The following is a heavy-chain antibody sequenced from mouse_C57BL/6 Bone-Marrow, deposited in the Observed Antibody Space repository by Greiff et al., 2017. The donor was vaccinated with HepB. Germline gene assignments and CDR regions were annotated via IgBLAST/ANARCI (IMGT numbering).Heavy chain of an antibody. V-gene: IGHV5-9-1*02. D-gene: IGHD1-1*02. Sequence: DVKLVESGAGLVKPGGSLKLSCAASGFTFSSYAMSWVRQTPEKRLEWVAYISSGGDYIYYADTVKGRFTISRDNARNTLYLQMSSLKSEDTAMYYCTRDGGSRGYYAMDYWGQGTSVTVSS. J-gene: IGHJ4*01. CDR1: GFTFSSYA. CDR2: ISSGGDYI. CDR3: TRDGGSRGYYAMDY.